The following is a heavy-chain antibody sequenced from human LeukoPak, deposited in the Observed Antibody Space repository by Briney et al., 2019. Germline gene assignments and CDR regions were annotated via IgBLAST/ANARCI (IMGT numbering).Heavy chain of an antibody. CDR3: ARALDGSGSRSLDY. J-gene: IGHJ4*02. V-gene: IGHV3-74*01. CDR2: SNSDGSST. Sequence: HSGGSLRLSCAASGFTFSSYWMHWVRQAPGKGLVWASRSNSDGSSTSYADSVKGRFTISRDNARNTLYLQMNSLRAEDMAVYYCARALDGSGSRSLDYWGQGTLVTVSS. CDR1: GFTFSSYW. D-gene: IGHD3-10*01.